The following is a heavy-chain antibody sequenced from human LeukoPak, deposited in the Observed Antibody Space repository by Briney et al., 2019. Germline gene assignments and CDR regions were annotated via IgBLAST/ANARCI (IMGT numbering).Heavy chain of an antibody. V-gene: IGHV3-30*04. CDR1: GFTFSSYA. CDR2: ISYDGSNK. J-gene: IGHJ4*02. Sequence: PGGSLRLSCAASGFTFSSYAMHWVRLAPGKGLEWVADISYDGSNKYYADSVKGRFTISRDNSKNTLYLQMNSLRAEDTAVYYCARDALGGSGSPHFDYWGQGTLVTVSS. D-gene: IGHD3-10*01. CDR3: ARDALGGSGSPHFDY.